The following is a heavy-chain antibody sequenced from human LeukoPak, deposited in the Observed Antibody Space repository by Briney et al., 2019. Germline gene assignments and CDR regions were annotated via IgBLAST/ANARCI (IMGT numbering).Heavy chain of an antibody. V-gene: IGHV1-2*02. CDR1: GYTFTGYY. Sequence: ASVKVSCKASGYTFTGYYMHWVRQAPGQGLEWMGWINPNSGGTNYAQKFQGRVTMTRDTSISTAYMELSRLRSDDTAVYYCARHTAVVYAFDIWGQGTMVTVSS. J-gene: IGHJ3*02. CDR2: INPNSGGT. D-gene: IGHD5-18*01. CDR3: ARHTAVVYAFDI.